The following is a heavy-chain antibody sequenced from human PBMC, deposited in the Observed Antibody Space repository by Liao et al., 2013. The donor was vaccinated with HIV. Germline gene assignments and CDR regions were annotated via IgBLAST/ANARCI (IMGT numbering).Heavy chain of an antibody. Sequence: QVQLQESGPGLVKPSETLSLTCTVSGGSISSYYWSWIRQPAGKGLEWIGRIYTSGSTNYNPSLKSRVTISVDTSKNQFSLKLSSVTAADTAVYYCARGGRQQLVVPYYYYYMDVWGKGTTVTVSS. D-gene: IGHD6-13*01. V-gene: IGHV4-4*07. J-gene: IGHJ6*03. CDR1: GGSISSYY. CDR2: IYTSGST. CDR3: ARGGRQQLVVPYYYYYMDV.